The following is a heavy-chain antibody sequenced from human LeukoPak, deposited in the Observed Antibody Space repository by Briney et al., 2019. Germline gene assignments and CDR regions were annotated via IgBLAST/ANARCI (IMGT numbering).Heavy chain of an antibody. V-gene: IGHV3-13*01. Sequence: GGSLRLSCTASGFTFSSYNVHWVRQPTGKGLEWVSAVGTAGDTYYQGSVKGRFTISRENAKNSLYLQMNSLRAGDTAVYYCARRGDSRGYYDAFDIWGQGTMVTVSS. CDR1: GFTFSSYN. CDR2: VGTAGDT. J-gene: IGHJ3*02. CDR3: ARRGDSRGYYDAFDI. D-gene: IGHD3-22*01.